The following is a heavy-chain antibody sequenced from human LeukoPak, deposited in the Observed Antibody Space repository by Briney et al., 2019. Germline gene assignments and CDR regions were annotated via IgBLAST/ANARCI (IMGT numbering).Heavy chain of an antibody. CDR1: GYTFTGYY. CDR3: ARSPPTTYHCDY. D-gene: IGHD1-1*01. J-gene: IGHJ4*02. Sequence: ASVNVSCKASGYTFTGYYMHWVRQAPGQGLEWMGWINPNSGCTNYAQKFQGRVTMTRDTSINTDYMELSRLRTDDTVVYYCARSPPTTYHCDYWGQGTLVTVSS. CDR2: INPNSGCT. V-gene: IGHV1-2*02.